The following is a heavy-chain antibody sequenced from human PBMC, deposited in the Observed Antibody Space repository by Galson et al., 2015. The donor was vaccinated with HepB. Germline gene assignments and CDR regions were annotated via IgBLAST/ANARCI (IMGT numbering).Heavy chain of an antibody. CDR1: GYTFTSYG. CDR2: ISAYNGNT. D-gene: IGHD5-18*01. Sequence: SVKVYCMASGYTFTSYGISWVRQAPGQGLEWMGWISAYNGNTNYAQKLQGRVTMTTDTSTSTAYMERRSLRSDDTAVYYCARAWGTAMMGGAFDIWGQGTMVTVSS. J-gene: IGHJ3*02. CDR3: ARAWGTAMMGGAFDI. V-gene: IGHV1-18*01.